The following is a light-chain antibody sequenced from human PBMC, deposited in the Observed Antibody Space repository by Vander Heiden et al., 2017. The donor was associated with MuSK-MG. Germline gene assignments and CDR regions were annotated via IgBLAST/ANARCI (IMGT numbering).Light chain of an antibody. CDR3: QQYYSYPPAYT. CDR1: QGISSY. J-gene: IGKJ2*01. Sequence: AIRMTQSPSSFSASTGDRVTITCRASQGISSYLAWYQQKPGKAPKLLNYAASTLQSGVPSRFSGSGSGTDFTLTISCLQSEDFATYYCQQYYSYPPAYTFGQGTKLEIK. V-gene: IGKV1-8*01. CDR2: AAS.